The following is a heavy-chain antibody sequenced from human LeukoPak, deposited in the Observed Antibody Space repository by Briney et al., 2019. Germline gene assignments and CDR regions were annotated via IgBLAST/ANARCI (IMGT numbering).Heavy chain of an antibody. J-gene: IGHJ3*02. V-gene: IGHV3-66*02. CDR3: ARDHSGSYQRAFDI. D-gene: IGHD1-26*01. CDR2: IYGGGST. Sequence: GGSLRLSCAVSAFTVSSNYVSWVRQAPGKGLEWVSVIYGGGSTNYADSVKGRFTIPRDNSKNTLYLQMNSLRAEDTAVYYCARDHSGSYQRAFDIWGQGTMVTVSS. CDR1: AFTVSSNY.